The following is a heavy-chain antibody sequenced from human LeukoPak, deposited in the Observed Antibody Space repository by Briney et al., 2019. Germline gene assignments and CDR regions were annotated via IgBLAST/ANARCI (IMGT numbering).Heavy chain of an antibody. CDR2: INHSGST. CDR3: ARGWGDYDILTGSDY. CDR1: GGSFSGYY. V-gene: IGHV4-34*01. J-gene: IGHJ4*02. Sequence: PPETLSLTCAVYGGSFSGYYWSWIRQPPGKGLEWIGEINHSGSTNYNPSLKSRVTISVDTSKNQFSLKLSSVTAADTAVYYCARGWGDYDILTGSDYWGQGTLVTVSS. D-gene: IGHD3-9*01.